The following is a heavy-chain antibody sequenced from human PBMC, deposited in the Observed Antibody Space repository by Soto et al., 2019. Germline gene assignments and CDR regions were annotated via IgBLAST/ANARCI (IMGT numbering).Heavy chain of an antibody. V-gene: IGHV3-23*01. CDR1: GFTISSNA. Sequence: GGSLRLSCAASGFTISSNAMYWVRQAPGKGLEWVSAISDRGDTTHYADSVKGRFTISRDTSKNTLYLQLNTLRADDTAVYYCAKDKPGTTSFDYWGQGALVTVSS. CDR2: ISDRGDTT. J-gene: IGHJ4*02. CDR3: AKDKPGTTSFDY. D-gene: IGHD1-1*01.